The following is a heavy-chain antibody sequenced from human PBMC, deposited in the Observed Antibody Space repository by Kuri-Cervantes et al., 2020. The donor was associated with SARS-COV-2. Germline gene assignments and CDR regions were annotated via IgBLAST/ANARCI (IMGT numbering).Heavy chain of an antibody. Sequence: ASVKVSCKASGYTFTDYYMHWVRQAPGQGPEWMGWINPNGDTNSAQKFQGRVTMTRDTSTSTVHMELSRLRFDDTAVYYCARDLGWPVVGWFDPWGQGTLVTVSS. CDR1: GYTFTDYY. D-gene: IGHD2-15*01. V-gene: IGHV1-2*02. CDR2: INPNGDT. J-gene: IGHJ5*02. CDR3: ARDLGWPVVGWFDP.